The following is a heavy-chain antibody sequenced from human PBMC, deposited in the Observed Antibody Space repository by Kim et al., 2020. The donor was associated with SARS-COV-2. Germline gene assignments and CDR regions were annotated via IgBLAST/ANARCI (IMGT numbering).Heavy chain of an antibody. Sequence: GGSLRLSCAASGFTFSSYSMNWVRQAPGKGLEWVSSISSSSSYIYYADSVKGRFTISRDNAKNSLYLQMNSLRAEDTAVYYCARVGRGVPAAEDAFDIWGQGTMVTVSS. CDR1: GFTFSSYS. J-gene: IGHJ3*02. V-gene: IGHV3-21*01. CDR3: ARVGRGVPAAEDAFDI. D-gene: IGHD6-13*01. CDR2: ISSSSSYI.